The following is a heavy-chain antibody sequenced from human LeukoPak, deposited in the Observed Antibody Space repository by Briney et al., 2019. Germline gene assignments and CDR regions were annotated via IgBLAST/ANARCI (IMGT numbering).Heavy chain of an antibody. J-gene: IGHJ4*02. V-gene: IGHV3-74*01. Sequence: GGSLRLSCAASGFTFSSYWMCWVRQDPGKGLAWVSCIKTDGNITAYAGSVKGRFTIPRDNAKNTLYLQMNSLRADDTAVYYCARDGDAPMTDFDYWGQGTLVTVSS. D-gene: IGHD2-21*02. CDR1: GFTFSSYW. CDR3: ARDGDAPMTDFDY. CDR2: IKTDGNIT.